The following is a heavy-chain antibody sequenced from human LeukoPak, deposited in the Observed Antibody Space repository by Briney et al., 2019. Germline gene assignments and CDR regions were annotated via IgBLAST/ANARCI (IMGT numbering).Heavy chain of an antibody. CDR3: ARDRPYIL. J-gene: IGHJ4*02. V-gene: IGHV1-69*06. CDR2: IIPIFGTA. D-gene: IGHD6-6*01. Sequence: VASVKVSCKASGYAFIGYYMHWVRQAPGQGLEWMGGIIPIFGTANYAQKFQGRVTITADKSTSTAYMELSSLRSEDTAVYYCARDRPYILWGQGTLVTVSS. CDR1: GYAFIGYY.